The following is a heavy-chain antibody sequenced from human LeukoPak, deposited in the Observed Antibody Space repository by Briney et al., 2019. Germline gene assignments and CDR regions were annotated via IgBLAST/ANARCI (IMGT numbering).Heavy chain of an antibody. Sequence: SVKVSCKASGGTFSSYAISWVRQAPGQGLEWMGRIIPIFGIANYAQKFQGRVTITADKSTSTAYMELSSLRSEDTAVYYCARDQPSSGIVATIMYYFDYWGQGTLVTVSS. D-gene: IGHD5-12*01. V-gene: IGHV1-69*04. CDR2: IIPIFGIA. CDR3: ARDQPSSGIVATIMYYFDY. J-gene: IGHJ4*02. CDR1: GGTFSSYA.